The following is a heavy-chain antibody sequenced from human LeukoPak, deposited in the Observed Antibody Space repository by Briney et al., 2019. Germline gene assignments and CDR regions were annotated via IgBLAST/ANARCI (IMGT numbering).Heavy chain of an antibody. CDR2: ISSSGSTI. CDR1: GFTFSSYS. J-gene: IGHJ6*02. CDR3: ARVRCSGGSCYYHYYGMDV. V-gene: IGHV3-48*04. Sequence: GGSLRLSCAASGFTFSSYSMNWVRQAPGKGLEWVSSISSSGSTIYYADSVKGRFTISRDNAKNSLYLQMNSLRAEDTAVYYCARVRCSGGSCYYHYYGMDVWGQGTTVTVSS. D-gene: IGHD2-15*01.